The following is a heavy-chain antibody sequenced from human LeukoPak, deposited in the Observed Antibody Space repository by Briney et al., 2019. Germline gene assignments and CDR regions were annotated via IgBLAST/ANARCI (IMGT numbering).Heavy chain of an antibody. Sequence: GGSLRLSCAASGFTFSSYSMNWVRQAPGKGLEWVSSISSSSSYIYYADSVKGRFTISRDNAKNSLYLQMNSLRAEDTAVYYCARGGYDFSLNNYYYYYYMDVWGKGTMVTVSS. J-gene: IGHJ6*03. CDR1: GFTFSSYS. V-gene: IGHV3-21*01. CDR3: ARGGYDFSLNNYYYYYYMDV. D-gene: IGHD3-3*01. CDR2: ISSSSSYI.